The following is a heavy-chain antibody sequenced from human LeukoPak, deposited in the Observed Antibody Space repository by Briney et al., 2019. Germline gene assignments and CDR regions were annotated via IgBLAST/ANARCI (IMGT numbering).Heavy chain of an antibody. D-gene: IGHD6-13*01. Sequence: GRSLRLSCAASGFTISSYGMHWVRQAPGKGLEWVAVISYDGSNKYYADSVKGRFTISRDNSKNTLYLQMNSLRAEDTAVYYCAKDPYSSSWLIDYWGQGTLVTVSS. V-gene: IGHV3-30*18. J-gene: IGHJ4*02. CDR2: ISYDGSNK. CDR1: GFTISSYG. CDR3: AKDPYSSSWLIDY.